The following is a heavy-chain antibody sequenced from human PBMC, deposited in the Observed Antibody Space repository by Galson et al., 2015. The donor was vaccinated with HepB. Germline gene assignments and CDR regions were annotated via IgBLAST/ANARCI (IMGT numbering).Heavy chain of an antibody. V-gene: IGHV1-24*01. J-gene: IGHJ6*02. CDR1: GYTLTELS. Sequence: SVKVSCKVSGYTLTELSMHWVRQAPGKGLEWMGGFDPEDGETIYAQKFQGRVTMTEDTSTDTAYMELSSLRSEDTAVYYCATPLGGVRERYYGMDVWGQGTTVTVSS. D-gene: IGHD1-26*01. CDR3: ATPLGGVRERYYGMDV. CDR2: FDPEDGET.